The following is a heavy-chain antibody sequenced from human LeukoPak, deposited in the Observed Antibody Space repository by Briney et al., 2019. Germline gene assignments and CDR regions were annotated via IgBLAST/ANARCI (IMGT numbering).Heavy chain of an antibody. CDR3: VKFGFTGTSFDY. Sequence: GWSLRLSCAASGFTFSNYGMHWVRQAPGKGLEWVAIISYDGSNKYYADSVKGRFTISRDNSKNMVYLQMNSLRAEDTAVYYCVKFGFTGTSFDYWGQGTLVTVSS. CDR2: ISYDGSNK. CDR1: GFTFSNYG. V-gene: IGHV3-30*18. J-gene: IGHJ4*02. D-gene: IGHD4-17*01.